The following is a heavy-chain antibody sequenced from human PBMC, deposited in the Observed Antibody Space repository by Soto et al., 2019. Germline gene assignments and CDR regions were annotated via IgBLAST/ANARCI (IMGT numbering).Heavy chain of an antibody. CDR2: ISAHNGNT. D-gene: IGHD1-1*01. CDR1: GYGFTTYG. CDR3: ARGRYGDY. J-gene: IGHJ4*02. V-gene: IGHV1-18*01. Sequence: QVHLVQSGAEVKKHGASVKVYCKGSGYGFTTYGITWVRQAPGQGLEWMAWISAHNGNTNYAQKLQGRVTVTRDTSTSTAYMELRSLRSDDTAVYYCARGRYGDYWGQGALVTVSS.